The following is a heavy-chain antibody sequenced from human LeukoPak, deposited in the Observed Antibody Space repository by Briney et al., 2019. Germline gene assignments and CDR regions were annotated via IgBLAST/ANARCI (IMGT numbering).Heavy chain of an antibody. CDR1: XXTFTSYG. Sequence: ASVXXXCXXSXXTFTSYGISWVRQAPGQGREWMGWISVYNGNTNYAQKLQGRVTINKETYKSKDYMEMRRLRSDDTAVYYCASGYVSVDYYSYMDVWGKGTTVTVSS. CDR3: ASGYVSVDYYSYMDV. J-gene: IGHJ6*03. D-gene: IGHD5-12*01. CDR2: ISVYNGNT. V-gene: IGHV1-18*01.